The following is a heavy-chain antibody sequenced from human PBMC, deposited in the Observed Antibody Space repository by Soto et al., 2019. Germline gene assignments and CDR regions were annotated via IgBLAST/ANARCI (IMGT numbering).Heavy chain of an antibody. CDR3: ARDTNSLDL. J-gene: IGHJ5*02. V-gene: IGHV4-38-2*02. Sequence: SETLSLTXVVSSYSISSGFFWAWIRQPPGKGLEWVGSIYHTGDTHYNPSLRSQVSMSVDTSKNQFSLRLTSLTAADTAVYFCARDTNSLDLWGRGILVTVSS. CDR1: SYSISSGFF. CDR2: IYHTGDT. D-gene: IGHD2-8*01.